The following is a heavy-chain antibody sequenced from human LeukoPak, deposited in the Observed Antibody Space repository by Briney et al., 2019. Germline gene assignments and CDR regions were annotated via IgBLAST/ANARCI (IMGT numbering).Heavy chain of an antibody. CDR2: INPNSGGT. V-gene: IGHV1-2*02. Sequence: ASVKVSCKASGYTFTGYYMHWVRQAPGQGLEWMGWINPNSGGTNYAQKFQGRVTMTRDTSISTAYMELSRLRSDDTAVYYCARDMYSSGWFDYWGQRTLVTVSS. CDR1: GYTFTGYY. J-gene: IGHJ4*02. D-gene: IGHD6-19*01. CDR3: ARDMYSSGWFDY.